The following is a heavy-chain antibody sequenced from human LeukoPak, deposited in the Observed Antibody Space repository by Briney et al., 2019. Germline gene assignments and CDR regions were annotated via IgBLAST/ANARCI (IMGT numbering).Heavy chain of an antibody. CDR2: ISAYNGNT. Sequence: ASVKVSCKASGYTFTSYGISWVRQAPGQGLEWMGWISAYNGNTNYAQKLQGRVTMTTDTSTSTAYTELRSLRSDDTAVYYCARGYYDILTGYYLVGESFDIWGQGTMVTVSS. D-gene: IGHD3-9*01. CDR1: GYTFTSYG. V-gene: IGHV1-18*01. J-gene: IGHJ3*02. CDR3: ARGYYDILTGYYLVGESFDI.